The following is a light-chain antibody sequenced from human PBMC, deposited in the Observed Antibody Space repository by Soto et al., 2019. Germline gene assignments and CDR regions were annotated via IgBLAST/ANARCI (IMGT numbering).Light chain of an antibody. J-gene: IGKJ1*01. CDR2: AAS. CDR3: QQYNNWPPIT. Sequence: EIVVTQSPATLSVSPGERATLSCRASQSVTSKLAWYQFKPGQAPRLLIYAASTRATGIPARFSGSGSGTEFTLTISSLQSEDIAIYYCQQYNNWPPITFGQGTKVEI. CDR1: QSVTSK. V-gene: IGKV3D-15*01.